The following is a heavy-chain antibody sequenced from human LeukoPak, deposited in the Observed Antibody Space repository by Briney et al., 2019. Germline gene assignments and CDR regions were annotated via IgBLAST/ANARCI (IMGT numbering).Heavy chain of an antibody. V-gene: IGHV3-74*01. CDR3: ARDGIVVVPAATHTSEFD. J-gene: IGHJ4*02. D-gene: IGHD2-2*01. CDR1: GFTFSSYW. CDR2: INSDGSST. Sequence: GGSLRLSCAASGFTFSSYWMHWVRQAPGKGLVWVSRINSDGSSTSYADSVKGRFTISRDNAKNSLYLQMNSLRAEDTAVYYCARDGIVVVPAATHTSEFDWGQGTLVTVSS.